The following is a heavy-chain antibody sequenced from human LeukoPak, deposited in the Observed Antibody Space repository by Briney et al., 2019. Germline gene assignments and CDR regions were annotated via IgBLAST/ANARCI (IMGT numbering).Heavy chain of an antibody. V-gene: IGHV3-48*03. CDR2: ISSSGSTT. CDR1: GFTFSSYE. J-gene: IGHJ4*02. D-gene: IGHD3-10*01. CDR3: VRGALPGGFDY. Sequence: GGSLRLSCAASGFTFSSYEMNWVRQAPGKGLEWVSHISSSGSTTYNTDSVKGRFTISRDNAKNTLYLQMNSLRAEDTAVYYCVRGALPGGFDYWGQGTLVTVSS.